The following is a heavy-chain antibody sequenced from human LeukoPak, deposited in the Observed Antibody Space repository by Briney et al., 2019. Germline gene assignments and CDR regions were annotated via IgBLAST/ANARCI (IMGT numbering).Heavy chain of an antibody. CDR3: ARDLPLKNPYYYGSGSLDY. CDR2: INAGNGNT. Sequence: ASVKVSCKASGYTFTSYAMHWVRQAPGQRLEWMGWINAGNGNTKYSQKFQGRVTITRDTSASTAYMELSSLRSEDTAVYYCARDLPLKNPYYYGSGSLDYWGQGTLVTVSS. V-gene: IGHV1-3*01. D-gene: IGHD3-10*01. CDR1: GYTFTSYA. J-gene: IGHJ4*02.